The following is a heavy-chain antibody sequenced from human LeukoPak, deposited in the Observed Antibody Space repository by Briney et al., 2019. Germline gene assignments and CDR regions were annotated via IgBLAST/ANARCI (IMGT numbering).Heavy chain of an antibody. J-gene: IGHJ4*02. V-gene: IGHV2-70*11. Sequence: SGPALVKPTQTLTLTCSVSGFSLTHYGMCVSWIRHSPGKPLEWLARIDLDVDEWFATSLKTTLSISKDTSKNQVVITMTNMNPADTATYYCARDQMTDMVLGIFDYWGQGTLVTVSS. CDR2: IDLDVDE. CDR3: ARDQMTDMVLGIFDY. CDR1: GFSLTHYGMC. D-gene: IGHD5-18*01.